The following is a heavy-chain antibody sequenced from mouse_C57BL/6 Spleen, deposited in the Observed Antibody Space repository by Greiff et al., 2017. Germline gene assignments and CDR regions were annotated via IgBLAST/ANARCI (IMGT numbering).Heavy chain of an antibody. CDR1: GYTFTDYE. CDR3: TRITTVAGGDY. CDR2: IDPETGGT. V-gene: IGHV1-15*01. Sequence: VQVVESGAELVRPGASVTLSCKASGYTFTDYEMHWVKQTPVHGLEWIGAIDPETGGTAYNQKFKGKAILTADKSSSTAYMELRSLTSEDSAVYYCTRITTVAGGDYWGQGTSVTVSS. D-gene: IGHD1-1*01. J-gene: IGHJ4*01.